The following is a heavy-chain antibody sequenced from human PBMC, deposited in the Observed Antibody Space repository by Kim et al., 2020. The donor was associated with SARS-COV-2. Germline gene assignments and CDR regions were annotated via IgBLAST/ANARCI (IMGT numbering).Heavy chain of an antibody. CDR2: INTKTGKP. Sequence: ASVKVSCKASGYTFTSYGMSWVRQAPGQGLEWMGWINTKTGKPTKAQGFTGRVVFSLDPSVSMAYLQINSLKAEETAVYYCARGHVIVPLEFDPWGQGTL. CDR3: ARGHVIVPLEFDP. V-gene: IGHV7-4-1*04. CDR1: GYTFTSYG. J-gene: IGHJ5*02. D-gene: IGHD3-22*01.